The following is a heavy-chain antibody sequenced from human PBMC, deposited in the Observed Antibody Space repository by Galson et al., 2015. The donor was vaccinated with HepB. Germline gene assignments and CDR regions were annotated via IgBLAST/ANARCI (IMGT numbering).Heavy chain of an antibody. J-gene: IGHJ3*02. CDR2: ISSSSSYI. CDR3: ARDQYYYGSGSSLDAFDI. V-gene: IGHV3-21*01. CDR1: GFTFSSYS. Sequence: SLRLSCAASGFTFSSYSMNWVRQAPGKGLEWVSSISSSSSYIYYADSVKGRFTTSRDNAKNSLYLQMNSLRAEDTAVYYCARDQYYYGSGSSLDAFDIWGQGTMVTVSS. D-gene: IGHD3-10*01.